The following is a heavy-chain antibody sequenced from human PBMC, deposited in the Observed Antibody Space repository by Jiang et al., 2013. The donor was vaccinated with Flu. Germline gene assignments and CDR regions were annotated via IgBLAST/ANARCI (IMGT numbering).Heavy chain of an antibody. CDR2: ISSNGGST. Sequence: GLVQPGGSLRLSCSASGFTFSSYAMHWVRQAPGKGLEYVSAISSNGGSTYYADSVKGRFTISRDNSKNTLYLQMSSLRAEDTAVYYCVKGLVDTAMVRWVLNWFDPWGQGTLVTVSS. CDR3: VKGLVDTAMVRWVLNWFDP. V-gene: IGHV3-64D*08. D-gene: IGHD5-18*01. CDR1: GFTFSSYA. J-gene: IGHJ5*02.